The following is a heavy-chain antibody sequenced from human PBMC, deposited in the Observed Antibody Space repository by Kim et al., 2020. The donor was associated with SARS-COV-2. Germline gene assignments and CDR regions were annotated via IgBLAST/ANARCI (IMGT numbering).Heavy chain of an antibody. D-gene: IGHD5-12*01. Sequence: GGSLRLSCVASGLNFSNYGINWVRQAPGEGLEWVSAISASGDNTHYSDAVGGRFTISRYNSKNTVYLQMNSLRAEDTAIYYCEGLQYVVWLRDPNFDFWGQGTLVIVSS. CDR3: EGLQYVVWLRDPNFDF. CDR2: ISASGDNT. CDR1: GLNFSNYG. V-gene: IGHV3-23*01. J-gene: IGHJ4*02.